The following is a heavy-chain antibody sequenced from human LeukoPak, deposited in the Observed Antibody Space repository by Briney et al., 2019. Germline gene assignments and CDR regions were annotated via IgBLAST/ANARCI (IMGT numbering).Heavy chain of an antibody. V-gene: IGHV3-74*01. CDR2: IKSDGST. CDR3: ARAPSEIGGYYPEYFRH. J-gene: IGHJ1*01. CDR1: GFTFSSYW. Sequence: HAGGSLRLSCAASGFTFSSYWMHWVRQAPGKGLVWVSRIKSDGSTRYADSVKGRFTISRDNAKNTVSLQMNSLRAEDTGVYYCARAPSEIGGYYPEYFRHWGQGTLVTVPP. D-gene: IGHD3-22*01.